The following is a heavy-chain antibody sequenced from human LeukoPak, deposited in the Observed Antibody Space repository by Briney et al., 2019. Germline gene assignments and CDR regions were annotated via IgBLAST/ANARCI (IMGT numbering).Heavy chain of an antibody. V-gene: IGHV3-30*04. CDR3: PRGRGMTSASAY. D-gene: IGHD2-2*01. J-gene: IGHJ4*02. CDR1: GFIFGTYA. Sequence: GGSLRLTCAASGFIFGTYAMHWVRQAPGNGLEWVAVISYDGSTKYYADSVKGPFIISRDNSDNMLYLQLNSLIPYASAVYYCPRGRGMTSASAYWGQGPLVTVSS. CDR2: ISYDGSTK.